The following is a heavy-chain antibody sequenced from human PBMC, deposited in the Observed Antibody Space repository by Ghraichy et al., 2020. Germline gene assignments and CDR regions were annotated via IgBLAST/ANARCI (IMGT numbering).Heavy chain of an antibody. J-gene: IGHJ4*02. D-gene: IGHD4-17*01. CDR1: GGSISSYY. Sequence: SETLSLTCTVSGGSISSYYWSWIRQPPGKGLEWIGYIYYSGSTNYNPSLKSRVTISVDTSKNQFSLKLSSVTAADTAVYYCARAHPYGDLYFDYWVQGTLVTVSS. CDR3: ARAHPYGDLYFDY. V-gene: IGHV4-59*01. CDR2: IYYSGST.